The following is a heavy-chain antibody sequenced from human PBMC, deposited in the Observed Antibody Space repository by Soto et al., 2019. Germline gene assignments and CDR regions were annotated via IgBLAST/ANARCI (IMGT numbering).Heavy chain of an antibody. CDR3: ARHASLPPAYSSSSGGVYYFDY. J-gene: IGHJ4*02. V-gene: IGHV4-39*01. CDR1: GGSISSSSYY. D-gene: IGHD6-6*01. CDR2: IYYSGST. Sequence: SETLSLTCTVSGGSISSSSYYWGWIRQPPGKGLEWIGSIYYSGSTYYNPSLKSRVTISVDTSKNQFSLKLSSVTAADTAVYYCARHASLPPAYSSSSGGVYYFDYWGQGTLVTVSS.